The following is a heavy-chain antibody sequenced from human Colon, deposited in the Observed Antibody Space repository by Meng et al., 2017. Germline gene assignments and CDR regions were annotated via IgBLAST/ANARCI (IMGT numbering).Heavy chain of an antibody. Sequence: HVQRQSSRPSLLRPSETLSPTCTRSGGSVSSPRYFWSWLRQTPGKGLEWIGYVYYTGSANYNPSLKSRVTISVDTSKNHFSLNLTSVTAADTAAYYCARGRGSYSSIDFWGQGTLVTVSS. D-gene: IGHD1-26*01. V-gene: IGHV4-61*03. CDR2: VYYTGSA. CDR3: ARGRGSYSSIDF. J-gene: IGHJ4*02. CDR1: GGSVSSPRYF.